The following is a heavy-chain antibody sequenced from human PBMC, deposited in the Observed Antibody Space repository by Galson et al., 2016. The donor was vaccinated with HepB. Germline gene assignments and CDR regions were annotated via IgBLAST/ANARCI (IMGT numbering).Heavy chain of an antibody. D-gene: IGHD3-10*01. Sequence: CAISGDSVSSNNAGWNWIRQSPSRGLEWLGRTFYRSNWQNDYAESVKSRITINADTAKNEFSLHLRSVTPEDTGVYYCARSYLLGRGFGWWGPGTPVTVSS. CDR2: TFYRSNWQN. V-gene: IGHV6-1*01. CDR1: GDSVSSNNAG. CDR3: ARSYLLGRGFGW. J-gene: IGHJ4*02.